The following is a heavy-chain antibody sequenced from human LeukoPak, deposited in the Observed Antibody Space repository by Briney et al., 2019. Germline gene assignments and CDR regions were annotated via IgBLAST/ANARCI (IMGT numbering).Heavy chain of an antibody. J-gene: IGHJ4*02. Sequence: PSETLSLTCTVSGGSISSGSYYWSWIRRPAGKGLEWIGRIYTSGSTNYNPSLKSRVTISVDTSKNQFSLKLSSVTAADTAVYYCARGRGPYSGSYYVYWGQGTLVTVSS. V-gene: IGHV4-61*02. D-gene: IGHD1-26*01. CDR1: GGSISSGSYY. CDR2: IYTSGST. CDR3: ARGRGPYSGSYYVY.